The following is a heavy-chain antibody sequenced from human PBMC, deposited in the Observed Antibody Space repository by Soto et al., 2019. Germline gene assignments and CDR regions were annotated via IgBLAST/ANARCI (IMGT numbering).Heavy chain of an antibody. V-gene: IGHV3-23*01. CDR3: AKADGEQWLIPHLDN. CDR1: GFPFSNYA. J-gene: IGHJ4*02. D-gene: IGHD6-19*01. CDR2: MTATGGFT. Sequence: EVQVLESGGGLIQPGGSLRLSCAASGFPFSNYAMSWVRQAPGKGLQWVSSMTATGGFTYYAESVKGRFTISRDNSENTLYLQMNGLRAGDTAVYYCAKADGEQWLIPHLDNWGQGTLVTVS.